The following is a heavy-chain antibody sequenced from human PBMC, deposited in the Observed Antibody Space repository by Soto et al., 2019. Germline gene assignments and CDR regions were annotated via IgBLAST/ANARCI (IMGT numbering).Heavy chain of an antibody. D-gene: IGHD5-18*01. Sequence: LRLSCAASGFTFNYYWMIWVRQAPGKGLEWVANIKEDGSEKYYVDSVKGRFTISRDNAKKSLYLQMNSLRAEDTAVYFCARVNRGYSESEIDYWGQGILVTVSS. V-gene: IGHV3-7*01. CDR2: IKEDGSEK. CDR1: GFTFNYYW. J-gene: IGHJ4*02. CDR3: ARVNRGYSESEIDY.